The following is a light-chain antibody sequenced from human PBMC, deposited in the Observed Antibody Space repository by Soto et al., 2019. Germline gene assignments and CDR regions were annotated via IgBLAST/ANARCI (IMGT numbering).Light chain of an antibody. CDR3: QQRASWVT. J-gene: IGKJ5*01. CDR1: QSVSSY. CDR2: DAS. Sequence: EIVMTQSPGTLSLSPGEAATLSCRASQSVSSYLAWFQQKPGQAPRLLIYDASNRATGIPARFSGSGSETDFTLTISSLEPEDFAVYYCQQRASWVTFGQGTRLEIK. V-gene: IGKV3-11*01.